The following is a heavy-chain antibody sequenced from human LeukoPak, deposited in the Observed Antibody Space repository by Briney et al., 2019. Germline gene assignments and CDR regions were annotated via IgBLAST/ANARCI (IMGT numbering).Heavy chain of an antibody. J-gene: IGHJ4*02. Sequence: ASVKVSCKASGYTFSSSGISWVRQAPGQGLEWMGIINPSGGSTSYAQKFQGRVTMTRDTSTSTVYMELSSLRSEDTAVYYCARDPVPQHGFFDYWGQGTLVTVSS. CDR3: ARDPVPQHGFFDY. D-gene: IGHD3-10*01. CDR1: GYTFSSSG. V-gene: IGHV1-46*01. CDR2: INPSGGST.